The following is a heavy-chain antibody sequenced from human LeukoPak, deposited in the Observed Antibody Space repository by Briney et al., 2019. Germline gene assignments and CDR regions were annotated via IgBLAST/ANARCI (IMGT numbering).Heavy chain of an antibody. D-gene: IGHD2-8*01. CDR1: GYTFTSYG. J-gene: IGHJ5*02. CDR2: ISAYNGKT. Sequence: ASVKVSCKASGYTFTSYGISWVRQAPGQGLEWMGWISAYNGKTNYAQKLQGRVTMTTDTSTSTAYMELRSLRSDDTAVYYCAREVGPIVLMVYEVPNWFDPWGQGTLVTVSS. V-gene: IGHV1-18*01. CDR3: AREVGPIVLMVYEVPNWFDP.